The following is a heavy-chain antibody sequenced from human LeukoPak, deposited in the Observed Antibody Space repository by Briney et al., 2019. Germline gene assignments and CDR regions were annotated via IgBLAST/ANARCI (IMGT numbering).Heavy chain of an antibody. CDR3: ARDRTRYCSGGSCYADSNWFDP. CDR1: GGTFSSYA. V-gene: IGHV1-69*13. Sequence: SVKVSCKASGGTFSSYAISWVRQAPGQGLEWMGGIIPIFGTANYAQKFQGRVTNTADESTSTAYMELSSLRSEDTAVYYCARDRTRYCSGGSCYADSNWFDPWGQGTLVTVSS. CDR2: IIPIFGTA. D-gene: IGHD2-15*01. J-gene: IGHJ5*02.